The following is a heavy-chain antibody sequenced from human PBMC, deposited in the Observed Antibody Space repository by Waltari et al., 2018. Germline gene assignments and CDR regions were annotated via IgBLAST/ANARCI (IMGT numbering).Heavy chain of an antibody. CDR3: ARPRSGYSMDHFDS. Sequence: QVQLQESGPGLVKPSETLSVTCSVSGGSINTHYWSWIRPPPGKGLEWIGNIYHSGRTYFNPSLQSRVTISVDMSKNQFSLQLSSVTAADTAVYFCARPRSGYSMDHFDSWGQGVLVTVSS. CDR1: GGSINTHY. J-gene: IGHJ4*02. CDR2: IYHSGRT. V-gene: IGHV4-59*11. D-gene: IGHD6-13*01.